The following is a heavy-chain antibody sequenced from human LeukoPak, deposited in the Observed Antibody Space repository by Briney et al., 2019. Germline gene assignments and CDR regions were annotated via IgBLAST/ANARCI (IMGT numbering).Heavy chain of an antibody. CDR1: GFTFDDYA. D-gene: IGHD2-15*01. J-gene: IGHJ1*01. Sequence: GGSLRLSCAASGFTFDDYAMHWVRQAPGKGLEWVSGISWNSGSIGYADSVKGRFTISRDNAKNSLYLQMNSLRAEDTALYYCAKGGPPARYCSGGSCYFQHWGQGTLVTVSS. CDR3: AKGGPPARYCSGGSCYFQH. CDR2: ISWNSGSI. V-gene: IGHV3-9*01.